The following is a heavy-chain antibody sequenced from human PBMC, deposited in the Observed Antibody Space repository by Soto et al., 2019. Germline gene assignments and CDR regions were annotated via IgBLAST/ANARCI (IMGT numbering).Heavy chain of an antibody. V-gene: IGHV1-2*04. CDR3: ARSGIAVAGTRCCSGGDYYYYGMDV. Sequence: ASVKVSCKASGYTFTGCYMHWVRQAPGQGLEWMGWINPNSGGTNYAQKFQGWVTMTRDTSISTAYMELSRLRSDDTAVYYCARSGIAVAGTRCCSGGDYYYYGMDVWGQGTTVTVSS. CDR1: GYTFTGCY. D-gene: IGHD6-19*01. J-gene: IGHJ6*02. CDR2: INPNSGGT.